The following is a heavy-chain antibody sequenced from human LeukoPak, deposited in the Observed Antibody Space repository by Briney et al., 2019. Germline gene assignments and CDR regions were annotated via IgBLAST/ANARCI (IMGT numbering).Heavy chain of an antibody. D-gene: IGHD1-26*01. Sequence: ASLTVSCKVSGFTFTSHYMHWVRQAPGQGLEWMGVINPSGDSTNYAQKFQGRVTMTRDTSTSTLYMELSSLRSEDTAVYYCAREGKVGPTPQKAFDVWGQGTMLIVSS. CDR1: GFTFTSHY. CDR2: INPSGDST. CDR3: AREGKVGPTPQKAFDV. V-gene: IGHV1-46*01. J-gene: IGHJ3*01.